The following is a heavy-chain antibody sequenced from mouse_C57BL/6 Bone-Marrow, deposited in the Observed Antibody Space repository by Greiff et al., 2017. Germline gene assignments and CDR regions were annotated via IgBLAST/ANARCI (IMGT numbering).Heavy chain of an antibody. D-gene: IGHD2-4*01. CDR2: ISSGGSYT. CDR3: AGQGLLRQCQLRDWFAY. Sequence: EVHLVESGGDLVKPGGSLKLSCAASGFTFSSYGMSWVRQTPDKRLEWVATISSGGSYTYYPDSVKGRFTISSDNAKNTLYLQMSSLKSEDTAMYYCAGQGLLRQCQLRDWFAYWGQGTLVTVSA. J-gene: IGHJ3*01. CDR1: GFTFSSYG. V-gene: IGHV5-6*01.